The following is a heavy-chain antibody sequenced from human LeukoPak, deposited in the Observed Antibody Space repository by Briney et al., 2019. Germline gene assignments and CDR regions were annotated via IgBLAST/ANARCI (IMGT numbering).Heavy chain of an antibody. CDR3: AKGQRGLRRSWLDY. J-gene: IGHJ4*02. V-gene: IGHV3-23*01. CDR1: GFTFSSYA. D-gene: IGHD5-18*01. CDR2: ISGSGGST. Sequence: GGPLRLSCAASGFTFSSYAMSWVRQAPGKGLEWVSAISGSGGSTYYADSVKGRFTISRDNSKNTLYLQMNSLRAEDTAVYYCAKGQRGLRRSWLDYWGQGTLVTVSS.